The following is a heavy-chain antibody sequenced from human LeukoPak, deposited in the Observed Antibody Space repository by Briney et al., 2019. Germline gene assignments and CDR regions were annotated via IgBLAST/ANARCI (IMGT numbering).Heavy chain of an antibody. CDR1: GGTFSSYA. Sequence: GASVKVSCKASGGTFSSYAISWVRQAPGQGLEWMGGIIPIFGTANYAQKFQGRVTITADKSTSTAYMELSSLRSEDTAVYYCARTKLWFGELLSYYYYYYMDVWGKGTTVTVSS. J-gene: IGHJ6*03. CDR3: ARTKLWFGELLSYYYYYYMDV. D-gene: IGHD3-10*01. V-gene: IGHV1-69*06. CDR2: IIPIFGTA.